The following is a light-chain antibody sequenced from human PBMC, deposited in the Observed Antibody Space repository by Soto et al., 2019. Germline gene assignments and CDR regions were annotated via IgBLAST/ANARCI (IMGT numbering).Light chain of an antibody. J-gene: IGKJ3*01. CDR2: AAS. CDR3: QQIGRSPGFT. Sequence: EIVLTQSPGTLSLSPGERATLSCRASQSINNRYLAWYQQKPGQAPRLLIYAASSRATGIPDMFSGSGSGKYFTLTISRLEPEYFAVYYCQQIGRSPGFTFGPGTKVDIK. CDR1: QSINNRY. V-gene: IGKV3-20*01.